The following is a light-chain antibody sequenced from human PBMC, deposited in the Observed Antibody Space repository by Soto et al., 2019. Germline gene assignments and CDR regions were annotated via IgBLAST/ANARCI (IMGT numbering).Light chain of an antibody. Sequence: EIVMTQSPAALSVSPGERATLSCRAGQGVTTNFAWYQQKSGQSPRLLIYDVSIRATGVPARFSGTGSETDSTLTISGLQSEDSAVYFCQQYNNWPPITFGQGTRLEIK. CDR2: DVS. CDR3: QQYNNWPPIT. CDR1: QGVTTN. V-gene: IGKV3-15*01. J-gene: IGKJ5*01.